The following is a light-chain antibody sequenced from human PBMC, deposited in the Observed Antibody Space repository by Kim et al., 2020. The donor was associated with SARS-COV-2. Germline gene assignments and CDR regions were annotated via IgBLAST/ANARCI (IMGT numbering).Light chain of an antibody. V-gene: IGKV3-15*01. Sequence: EIVMTQSPATLSVSPGERATLSCRASRSVSSHLAWYQQKPGQGPRLLIYGASTRATGVPDRFSGSGSGTDFTLTISSLHSEYFAVYYCQHYVNWPLTFGGGTKVDIK. J-gene: IGKJ4*01. CDR2: GAS. CDR3: QHYVNWPLT. CDR1: RSVSSH.